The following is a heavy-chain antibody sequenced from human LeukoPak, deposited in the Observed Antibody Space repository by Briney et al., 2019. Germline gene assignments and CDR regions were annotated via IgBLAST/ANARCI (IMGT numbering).Heavy chain of an antibody. CDR2: INHSGST. J-gene: IGHJ4*02. V-gene: IGHV4-34*01. D-gene: IGHD3-10*01. CDR3: ATPRTVWFGELLD. CDR1: GGSFSGYY. Sequence: SETLSLTCAVYGGSFSGYYWSWIRQPPGKGLEWIGEINHSGSTNYNPSPKSRVTISVDTSKNQFSLKLSSVTAADTAVYYCATPRTVWFGELLDWGQGTLVTVSS.